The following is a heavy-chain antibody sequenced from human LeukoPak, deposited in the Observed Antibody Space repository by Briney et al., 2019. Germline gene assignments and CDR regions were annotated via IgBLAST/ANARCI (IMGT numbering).Heavy chain of an antibody. V-gene: IGHV3-30*04. Sequence: GRSLRLSCAASGFTFSSYAMHWVRQAPGKGLEWVAVISYDGSNKYYADSVKGRFTISRDNSQNTVYLQVNNLRTEDTAFYYCAKTSLSDARGHYYYMDVWGKGTTVTGSS. D-gene: IGHD3-3*01. J-gene: IGHJ6*03. CDR2: ISYDGSNK. CDR3: AKTSLSDARGHYYYMDV. CDR1: GFTFSSYA.